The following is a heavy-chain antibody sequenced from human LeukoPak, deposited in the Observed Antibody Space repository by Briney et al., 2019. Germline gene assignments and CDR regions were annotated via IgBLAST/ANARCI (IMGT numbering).Heavy chain of an antibody. CDR1: GFTFSDYY. D-gene: IGHD3-9*01. V-gene: IGHV3-11*01. J-gene: IGHJ4*02. Sequence: GGSLRLSCAASGFTFSDYYMSWIRQAPGKGREWVSYISGSGPTIYNADSVTGRFTISRDNAKNLLYLQMNSLRDEDTAVYYCARVEANFGWLPLDWGQGTLVTVSS. CDR2: ISGSGPTI. CDR3: ARVEANFGWLPLD.